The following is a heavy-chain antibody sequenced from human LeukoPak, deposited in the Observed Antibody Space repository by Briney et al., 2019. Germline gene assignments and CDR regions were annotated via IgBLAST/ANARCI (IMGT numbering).Heavy chain of an antibody. CDR2: IKQDGSEK. V-gene: IGHV3-7*01. D-gene: IGHD6-13*01. CDR1: GFTFSSYW. J-gene: IGHJ4*02. Sequence: PGGSLRLSCAASGFTFSSYWMSWVRQAPGKGLEWVANIKQDGSEKYYVDSVKGRFTISRDNAKNSLYLQMNSLRAEDTAVYYCARGSDSSSWYRVDYWGQGALVTVSS. CDR3: ARGSDSSSWYRVDY.